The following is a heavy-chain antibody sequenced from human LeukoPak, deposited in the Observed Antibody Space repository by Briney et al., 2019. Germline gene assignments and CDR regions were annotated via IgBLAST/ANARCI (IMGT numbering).Heavy chain of an antibody. CDR3: ARDFTIFGVVHRPPHMDV. Sequence: PGGSLRLSCAASGLTFSSYGMHWVRQAPGKGLEWVSSISSSSSYIYYADSVKGRFTISRDNAKNSLYLQMNSLRAEDTAVYYCARDFTIFGVVHRPPHMDVWGKGTTVTVSS. CDR2: ISSSSSYI. V-gene: IGHV3-21*01. J-gene: IGHJ6*03. CDR1: GLTFSSYG. D-gene: IGHD3-3*01.